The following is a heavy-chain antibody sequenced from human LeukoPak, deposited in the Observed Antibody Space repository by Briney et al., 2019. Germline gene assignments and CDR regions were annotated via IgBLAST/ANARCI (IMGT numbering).Heavy chain of an antibody. D-gene: IGHD3-22*01. CDR1: GFTFDDYG. Sequence: GGSLRLSCAASGFTFDDYGMSWVRQAPGKGLEWVSGINWSGGSTGYADSVKGRFTISRDNAKGSLYLQMNSLRAEDTALYYCARASHYSDSSDYPDYWGQGTLVTVSS. CDR2: INWSGGST. V-gene: IGHV3-20*04. CDR3: ARASHYSDSSDYPDY. J-gene: IGHJ4*02.